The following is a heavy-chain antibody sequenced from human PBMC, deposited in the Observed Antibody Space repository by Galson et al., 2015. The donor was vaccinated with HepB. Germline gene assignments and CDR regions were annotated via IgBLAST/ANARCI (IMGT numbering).Heavy chain of an antibody. CDR2: ISSSSSYI. Sequence: SLRLSCAASGFTFSSYSMNWVRQAPGKGLEWVSSISSSSSYIYYADSVKGRFTISRDNAKNSLYLQMNSLRAEDTAVYYCARAGDYDFYYYYYYMDVWGKGTTVTVSS. CDR3: ARAGDYDFYYYYYYMDV. J-gene: IGHJ6*03. D-gene: IGHD3-3*01. V-gene: IGHV3-21*01. CDR1: GFTFSSYS.